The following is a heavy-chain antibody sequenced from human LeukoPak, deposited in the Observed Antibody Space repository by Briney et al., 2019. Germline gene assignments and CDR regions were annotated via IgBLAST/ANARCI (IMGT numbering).Heavy chain of an antibody. Sequence: ASVKVSCKASGYTFTSYYMHWVRQAPGQGLEWMGIINPSGGSTSYAQKFQGRVTMTRDTSTSTVYMELGSLRSEDTAVYYCARDEARMVRGVITSYNWFDPWGQGTLVTVSS. CDR2: INPSGGST. CDR3: ARDEARMVRGVITSYNWFDP. CDR1: GYTFTSYY. J-gene: IGHJ5*02. D-gene: IGHD3-10*01. V-gene: IGHV1-46*01.